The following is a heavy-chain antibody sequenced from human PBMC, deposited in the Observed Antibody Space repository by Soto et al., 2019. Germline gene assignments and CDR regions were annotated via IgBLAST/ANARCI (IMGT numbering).Heavy chain of an antibody. CDR3: ARGVTMVRGVIHTPYFDY. J-gene: IGHJ4*02. CDR2: IYYSGST. Sequence: SETLSLTCTVSGGSISSFDWNWIRQSPGKGLEWIGYIYYSGSTYYNPSLKSRVTISVDTSKNQFSLKLSSVTAADTAVYYCARGVTMVRGVIHTPYFDYWGQGTLVTVSS. CDR1: GGSISSFD. D-gene: IGHD3-10*01. V-gene: IGHV4-59*12.